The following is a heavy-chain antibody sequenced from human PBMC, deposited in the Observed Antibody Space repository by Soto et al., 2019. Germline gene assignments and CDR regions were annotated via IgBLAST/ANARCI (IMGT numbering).Heavy chain of an antibody. CDR3: AKAQIYYYGSGSYGNFDS. CDR1: GFTFSSYD. J-gene: IGHJ4*02. CDR2: ISGSGDST. D-gene: IGHD3-10*01. V-gene: IGHV3-23*01. Sequence: EVQLLESEGGLVQPGGSLRLSCAASGFTFSSYDMTWVRQAPGKGLEWVSTISGSGDSTYYADSVKGRFTISRDSSNNTLYLLMNSLRAEDTAFYYCAKAQIYYYGSGSYGNFDSWGQGTLVTVSS.